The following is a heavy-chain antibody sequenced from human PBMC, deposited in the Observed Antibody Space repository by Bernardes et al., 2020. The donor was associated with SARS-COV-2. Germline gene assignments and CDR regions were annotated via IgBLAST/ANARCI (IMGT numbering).Heavy chain of an antibody. CDR1: GYTFPTYG. Sequence: ASVKVSCKASGYTFPTYGISWVRQAPGQGLEWMGWISPYNGYTNYAQKLQGRVTMTTDTSTTTAYIELRSLRSDDTAVYYCARVGTHYDFWSGYPEGYLDYWGQGTLVTVSS. V-gene: IGHV1-18*01. CDR2: ISPYNGYT. D-gene: IGHD3-3*01. J-gene: IGHJ4*02. CDR3: ARVGTHYDFWSGYPEGYLDY.